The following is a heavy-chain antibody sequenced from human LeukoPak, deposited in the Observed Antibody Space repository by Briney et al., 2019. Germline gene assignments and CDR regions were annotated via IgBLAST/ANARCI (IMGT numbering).Heavy chain of an antibody. J-gene: IGHJ5*02. CDR3: ARVTENWFDP. CDR1: GFTFSSYA. V-gene: IGHV3-64*01. D-gene: IGHD3-16*01. CDR2: ISSNGGST. Sequence: PGGSLRLSCAASGFTFSSYAMHWVRQAPGKGLEYVSAISSNGGSTYYANSVKGRFTISRDNPKNTLYLQMNSLRAGDTAVYYCARVTENWFDPWGQGTLVTVSS.